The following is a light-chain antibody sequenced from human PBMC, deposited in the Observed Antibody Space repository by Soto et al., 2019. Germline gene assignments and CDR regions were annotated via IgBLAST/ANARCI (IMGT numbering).Light chain of an antibody. CDR1: QDISNY. J-gene: IGKJ4*01. V-gene: IGKV1-33*01. Sequence: DIQMTQSPSSLSASVGDRVTITCQASQDISNYLNWYQQKPGKAPKLLIYDASNLEIGVPSRFSGSGSGTDFTFTISSLQPEDIATYYWQQYDNLRTFGGGTKVEIK. CDR2: DAS. CDR3: QQYDNLRT.